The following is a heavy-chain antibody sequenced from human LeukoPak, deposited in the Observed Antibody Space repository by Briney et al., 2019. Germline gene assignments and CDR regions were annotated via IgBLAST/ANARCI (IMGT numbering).Heavy chain of an antibody. J-gene: IGHJ4*02. CDR3: ARGNSMVRGVTQN. V-gene: IGHV3-21*01. Sequence: PGGSLRLSCAASGFTFSSYSMNWVRQAPGKGLEWVSSISSSSSYIYCADSVKGRFTISRDNAKNSLYLQMNSLRAEDTAVYYCARGNSMVRGVTQNWGQGTLVTVSS. CDR1: GFTFSSYS. CDR2: ISSSSSYI. D-gene: IGHD3-10*01.